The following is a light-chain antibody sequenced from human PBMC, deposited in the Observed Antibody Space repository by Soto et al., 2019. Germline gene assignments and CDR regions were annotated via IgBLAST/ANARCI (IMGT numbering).Light chain of an antibody. CDR3: EAWDDSLNGYV. J-gene: IGLJ1*01. V-gene: IGLV1-44*01. CDR2: SNN. Sequence: QPVLTQPPSASGTPGQRVTISCSGSSSNIGSDTVSWYQQLPGTAPKLLIYSNNQRPSGVPDRFSGSKSGTSASLAISGLQSEDEADYYCEAWDDSLNGYVFGTGTKVTVL. CDR1: SSNIGSDT.